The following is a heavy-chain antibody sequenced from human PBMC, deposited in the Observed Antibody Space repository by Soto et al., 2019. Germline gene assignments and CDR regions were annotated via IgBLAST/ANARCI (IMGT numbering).Heavy chain of an antibody. CDR1: GYAFTSYG. V-gene: IGHV1-18*01. CDR2: ISAYNGNT. J-gene: IGHJ6*03. CDR3: ARVSYYGSGSYGYYMDV. Sequence: QVPLVQSGAEVKKPGASVKVSCKASGYAFTSYGISWVRQAPGQGLEWMGWISAYNGNTNYAQKLQGRVTMTTDTSTSTAYMELRSLRSDDTAVYYCARVSYYGSGSYGYYMDVWGKGTTVTVSS. D-gene: IGHD3-10*01.